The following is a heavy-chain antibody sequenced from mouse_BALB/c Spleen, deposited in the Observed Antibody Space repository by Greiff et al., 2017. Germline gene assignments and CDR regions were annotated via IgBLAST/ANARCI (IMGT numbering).Heavy chain of an antibody. J-gene: IGHJ2*01. D-gene: IGHD4-1*01. V-gene: IGHV2-9*02. Sequence: VKLVESGPGLVAPSQSLSITCTVSGFSLTSYGVHWVRQPPGKGLEWLGVIWAGGSTNYNSALMSRLSISKDNSKSQVFLKMNSLQTDDTAMYYCARGLGPNFDYWGQGTTLTVSS. CDR1: GFSLTSYG. CDR2: IWAGGST. CDR3: ARGLGPNFDY.